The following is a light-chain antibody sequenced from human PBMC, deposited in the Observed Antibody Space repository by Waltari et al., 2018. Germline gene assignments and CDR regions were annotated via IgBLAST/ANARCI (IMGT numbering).Light chain of an antibody. V-gene: IGKV3-20*01. J-gene: IGKJ2*01. CDR3: QQFGGAPMYT. Sequence: ASRAFDNSNFAWYQQKPGHAPRLLLYSASTRDTGVPDRISGSGSGTDFTLTINKVEAADSAVYYCQQFGGAPMYTFGQGTKVEI. CDR1: RAFDNSN. CDR2: SAS.